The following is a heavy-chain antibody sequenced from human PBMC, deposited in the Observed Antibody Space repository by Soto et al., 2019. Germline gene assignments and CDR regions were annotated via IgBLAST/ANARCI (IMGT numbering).Heavy chain of an antibody. CDR1: GYSFTSYW. CDR3: ARHGQTVLLDLGDWFVP. Sequence: EVQLVQSGAEVKNPGESLKISCKDYGYSFTSYWIGWERQMAGKGMAWMGMIDAGDSDTRYSPSFQGQVTISADNSLSTDSLPWSRLTASDSAMYYRARHGQTVLLDLGDWFVPWGQETLVTVTS. D-gene: IGHD3-16*01. CDR2: IDAGDSDT. J-gene: IGHJ5*02. V-gene: IGHV5-51*01.